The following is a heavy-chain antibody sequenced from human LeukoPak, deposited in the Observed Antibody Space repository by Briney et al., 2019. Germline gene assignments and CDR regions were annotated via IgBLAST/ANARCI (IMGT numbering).Heavy chain of an antibody. Sequence: SETLSLTCAVSGGSISSYYWSWIRQPAGKGLEWLGSLYHSDSAYYNTSLRSRVSMSVDTSKNQFSLTLSFVTAADTAVYYCARQHDSFYYYFIDVWGSGTTVTVSS. CDR2: LYHSDSA. J-gene: IGHJ6*03. V-gene: IGHV4-4*07. CDR1: GGSISSYY. CDR3: ARQHDSFYYYFIDV.